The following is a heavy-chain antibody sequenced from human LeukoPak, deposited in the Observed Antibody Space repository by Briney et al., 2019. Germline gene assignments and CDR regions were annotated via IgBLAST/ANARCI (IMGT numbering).Heavy chain of an antibody. CDR3: ARDSRSGYSLGLFSYFDY. V-gene: IGHV3-30-3*01. CDR1: GFTFSSYA. J-gene: IGHJ4*02. D-gene: IGHD3-22*01. Sequence: GRSLRLSCAASGFTFSSYAMHWVRQAPGKGLEWVAVISYDGSNKYYADSVKGRFTISRDNSKSTLYLQMNSLRAEDTAVYYCARDSRSGYSLGLFSYFDYWGQGTLVTVSS. CDR2: ISYDGSNK.